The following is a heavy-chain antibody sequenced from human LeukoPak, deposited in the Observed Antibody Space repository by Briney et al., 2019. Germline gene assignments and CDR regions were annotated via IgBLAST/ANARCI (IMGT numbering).Heavy chain of an antibody. D-gene: IGHD3-3*01. CDR1: GFTFSSYA. V-gene: IGHV3-23*01. J-gene: IGHJ4*01. CDR2: ISGSGGST. CDR3: ARDGAYSTIFY. Sequence: TGGSLRLSCAASGFTFSSYAMSWVRQAPGKGLEWVSAISGSGGSTYYADSVKGRFTISRDNAKSTLYLQMNSLRAEDTAVYYCARDGAYSTIFYWGQGTLVTVSS.